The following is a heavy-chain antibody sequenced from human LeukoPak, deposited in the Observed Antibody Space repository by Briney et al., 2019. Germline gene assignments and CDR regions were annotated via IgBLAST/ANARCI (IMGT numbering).Heavy chain of an antibody. CDR1: GFTFSTFA. Sequence: GGSLRLSCAASGFTFSTFAMIWVRQPPGKGLEWVSAISGSGGSTYYADSVKGRFTISRDNSKNTLYLQMNSLRAEDTAVYYCAKVGTSENYYDSSGYYGSFDYWGQGTLVTVSS. J-gene: IGHJ4*02. D-gene: IGHD3-22*01. V-gene: IGHV3-23*01. CDR3: AKVGTSENYYDSSGYYGSFDY. CDR2: ISGSGGST.